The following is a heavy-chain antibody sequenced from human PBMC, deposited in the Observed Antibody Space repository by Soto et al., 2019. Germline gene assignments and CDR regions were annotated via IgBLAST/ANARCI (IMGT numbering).Heavy chain of an antibody. CDR1: GFSCTSHW. V-gene: IGHV3-7*01. CDR2: IKRDGSAS. CDR3: ARDQGREILASAFDF. Sequence: EVQLVESGGGLVQPGESLRLSCAASGFSCTSHWMSWVRQAPGKGLEWVATIKRDGSASYYLGSVKGRFTISRDNANDSLFLEMTSLRAEDTAVYYCARDQGREILASAFDFWGQGTKVTVSS. D-gene: IGHD5-12*01. J-gene: IGHJ3*01.